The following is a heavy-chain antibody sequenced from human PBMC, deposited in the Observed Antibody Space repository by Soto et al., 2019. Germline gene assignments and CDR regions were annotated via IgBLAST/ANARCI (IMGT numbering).Heavy chain of an antibody. Sequence: GESLKISCNGSGYSFTSYWIGWVRQMPGKGLEWMGIIYPGDSDTRYSPSFQGQVTISADKSISTAYLQWSSLKASDTAMYYCARTKYYYDSSGAPGAFDIWGQGTMVTVSS. D-gene: IGHD3-22*01. J-gene: IGHJ3*02. CDR3: ARTKYYYDSSGAPGAFDI. CDR1: GYSFTSYW. V-gene: IGHV5-51*01. CDR2: IYPGDSDT.